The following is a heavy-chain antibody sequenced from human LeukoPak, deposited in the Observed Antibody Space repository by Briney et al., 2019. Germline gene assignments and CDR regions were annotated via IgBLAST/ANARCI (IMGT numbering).Heavy chain of an antibody. CDR3: ARDTYYYGSGSNYFDY. CDR1: GGSFSGYY. CDR2: INHSGST. V-gene: IGHV4-34*01. J-gene: IGHJ4*02. Sequence: PSETLSLTCAVYGGSFSGYYWSWIRQPPGKGLEWIGEINHSGSTNYNPSLKSRVTISVDTSKNQFSLKLSSVTAADTAVYYCARDTYYYGSGSNYFDYWGQGTLVTVSS. D-gene: IGHD3-10*01.